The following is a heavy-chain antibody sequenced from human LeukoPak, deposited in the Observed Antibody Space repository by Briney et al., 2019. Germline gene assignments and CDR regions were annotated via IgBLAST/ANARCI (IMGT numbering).Heavy chain of an antibody. CDR3: ARRGGAAEDYFDY. CDR1: GGSFSGYY. CDR2: INHSGST. Sequence: PSYTLSLTCAVYGGSFSGYYWSWIRHPPGKGLEWIGEINHSGSTNYNPSLKSRVTISVDTPQTQFSLPLSPVTAADMAVYYCARRGGAAEDYFDYWGQGPLVTVSS. J-gene: IGHJ4*02. D-gene: IGHD6-13*01. V-gene: IGHV4-34*01.